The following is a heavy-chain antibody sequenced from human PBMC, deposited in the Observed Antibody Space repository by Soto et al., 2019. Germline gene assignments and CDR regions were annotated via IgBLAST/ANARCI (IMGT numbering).Heavy chain of an antibody. D-gene: IGHD3-10*01. CDR3: ARDNLGVLLWFGELNFDY. CDR1: GYTFTSYG. Sequence: ASVKVSCKASGYTFTSYGISWVRQAPGQGLEWMGWISAYNGNTNYAQKLQGRVTMTTDTSTSTAYMELRSLRSDDTAVYYCARDNLGVLLWFGELNFDYWGQGTLVTVSS. J-gene: IGHJ4*02. V-gene: IGHV1-18*01. CDR2: ISAYNGNT.